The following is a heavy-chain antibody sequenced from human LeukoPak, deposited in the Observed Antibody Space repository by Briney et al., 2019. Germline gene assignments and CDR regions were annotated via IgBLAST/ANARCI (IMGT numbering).Heavy chain of an antibody. D-gene: IGHD6-19*01. Sequence: SETLSLTFTVSGGSISSYYWNWIRQPAGKGLEWIGRIYTSGSTNYNPSLKSRVSMSVDTSKNQFSLKLSSVTAADTAVYYCARGKVVAGTPGQNSWDSWGQGTLVTVSS. CDR2: IYTSGST. CDR3: ARGKVVAGTPGQNSWDS. V-gene: IGHV4-4*07. CDR1: GGSISSYY. J-gene: IGHJ4*02.